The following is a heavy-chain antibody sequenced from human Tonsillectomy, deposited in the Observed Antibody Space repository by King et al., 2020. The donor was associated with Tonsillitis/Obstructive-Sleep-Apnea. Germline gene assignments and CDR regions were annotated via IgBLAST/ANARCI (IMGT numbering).Heavy chain of an antibody. CDR1: GGSISRYS. J-gene: IGHJ3*02. CDR3: ARDMVLEAGGDAFDI. D-gene: IGHD2-8*01. V-gene: IGHV4-59*01. CDR2: IYYSGST. Sequence: QLQESGPGLVKPSETLSLTCTVSGGSISRYSWSWIRQPPGKGLEWIGYIYYSGSTNYNPSLKSRVTISVDTSKNQFFLKLSSVTAADTAVYYCARDMVLEAGGDAFDIWGQGTEVTVSS.